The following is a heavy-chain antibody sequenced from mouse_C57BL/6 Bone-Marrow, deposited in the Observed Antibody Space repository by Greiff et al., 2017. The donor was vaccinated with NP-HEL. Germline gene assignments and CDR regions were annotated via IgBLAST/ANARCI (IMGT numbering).Heavy chain of an antibody. Sequence: DVKLQESVAELVRPGASVKLSCTASGFNIKNTYMHWVKQRPEQGLEWIGRIDPANGNTKYAPKFQGKATITADTSSNTAYLQLSSLTSEDTAIYYCARDYYGSSYDFDYWGQGTTLTVSS. CDR3: ARDYYGSSYDFDY. CDR1: GFNIKNTY. J-gene: IGHJ2*01. D-gene: IGHD1-1*01. V-gene: IGHV14-3*01. CDR2: IDPANGNT.